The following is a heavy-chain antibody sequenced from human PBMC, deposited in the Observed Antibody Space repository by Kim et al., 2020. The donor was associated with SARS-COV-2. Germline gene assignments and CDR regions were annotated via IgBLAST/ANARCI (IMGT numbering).Heavy chain of an antibody. V-gene: IGHV3-30*18. Sequence: GGSLRLSCAASGFTFNNYGMHWVRQAPGKGLEWVSLISHDGSNKFYADSVKGRFTISRDDSKNTVYLQMNSLRGEDTAVYYCAKALASVRTFDYWGQGTLVTVSS. D-gene: IGHD3-10*01. CDR3: AKALASVRTFDY. J-gene: IGHJ4*02. CDR2: ISHDGSNK. CDR1: GFTFNNYG.